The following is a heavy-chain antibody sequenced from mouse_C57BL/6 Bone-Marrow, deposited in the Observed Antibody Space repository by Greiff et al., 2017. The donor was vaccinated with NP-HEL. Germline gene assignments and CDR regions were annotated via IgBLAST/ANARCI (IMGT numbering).Heavy chain of an antibody. J-gene: IGHJ3*01. CDR3: ARGTYGSSYVRAY. D-gene: IGHD1-1*01. CDR1: GYTFTSYW. V-gene: IGHV1-64*01. CDR2: IHPNSGST. Sequence: QVQLQQPGAELVKPGASVKLSCKASGYTFTSYWMHWVKQRPGQGLEWIGMIHPNSGSTNYNEKFKSKATLTVDKSSSTAYMQLSSLTSEDSAVYYCARGTYGSSYVRAYWGQGTLVTVSA.